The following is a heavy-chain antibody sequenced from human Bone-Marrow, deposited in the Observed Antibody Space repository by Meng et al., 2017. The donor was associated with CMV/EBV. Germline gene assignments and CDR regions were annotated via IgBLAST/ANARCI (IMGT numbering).Heavy chain of an antibody. D-gene: IGHD6-19*01. CDR1: GVTFSGDA. J-gene: IGHJ4*02. Sequence: GGSLRLSCVASGVTFSGDAMNWVRQAPGKGLQWVAALSHGGNNKYYADSVRGRFTISRDNSRNTLFLQMNRLRDEDTAVYYCARDFGGAGVSSFDSWGQGTLVTVSS. CDR2: LSHGGNNK. CDR3: ARDFGGAGVSSFDS. V-gene: IGHV3-30*04.